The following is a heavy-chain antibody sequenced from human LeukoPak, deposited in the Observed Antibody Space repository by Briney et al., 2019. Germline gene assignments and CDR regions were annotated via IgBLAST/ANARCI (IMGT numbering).Heavy chain of an antibody. J-gene: IGHJ6*03. CDR2: INHGGST. V-gene: IGHV4-34*01. CDR3: ARARGYQLLDYYYYMDV. Sequence: PSETLSLTCAVYGGSFSGYYWSWIRQPPGKGLEWIGEINHGGSTNYNPSLKSRVTMSVDTSKNQFSLKLSSVTAADTAVYYCARARGYQLLDYYYYMDVWGKGTTVTVSS. D-gene: IGHD2-2*01. CDR1: GGSFSGYY.